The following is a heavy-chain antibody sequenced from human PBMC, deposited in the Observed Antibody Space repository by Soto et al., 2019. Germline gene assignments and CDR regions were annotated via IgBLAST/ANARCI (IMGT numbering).Heavy chain of an antibody. CDR3: ARLRYYYDSSGYWYYYGMDV. D-gene: IGHD3-22*01. CDR2: IDPSDSYT. V-gene: IGHV5-10-1*01. CDR1: GYSFTSYW. J-gene: IGHJ6*02. Sequence: PGESLKISCKGSGYSFTSYWISWVRQMPGKGLEWMGRIDPSDSYTNYSPSFQGHVTISADKSTSTAYLQWSSLKASDTAMYYCARLRYYYDSSGYWYYYGMDVWGQGTTVTVSS.